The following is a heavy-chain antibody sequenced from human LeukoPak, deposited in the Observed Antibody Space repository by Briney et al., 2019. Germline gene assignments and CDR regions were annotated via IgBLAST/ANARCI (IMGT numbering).Heavy chain of an antibody. V-gene: IGHV4-61*02. CDR1: GGSISSGIYY. CDR2: IYTGGST. Sequence: SETLSLTCTVSGGSISSGIYYWNWIRQPAGKGLEWIGRIYTGGSTNYNPSLKSRVTISADTSKNQFSLKLSSVTAADTAVYYCARNIPTYYYGSGSYTSGWGQGTLVTVSS. CDR3: ARNIPTYYYGSGSYTSG. D-gene: IGHD3-10*01. J-gene: IGHJ4*02.